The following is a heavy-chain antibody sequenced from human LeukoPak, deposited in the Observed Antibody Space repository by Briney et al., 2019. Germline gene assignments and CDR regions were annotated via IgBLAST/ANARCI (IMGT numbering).Heavy chain of an antibody. CDR2: INHSGST. J-gene: IGHJ4*02. CDR3: ARLRGRRIVLVFDY. D-gene: IGHD3-22*01. Sequence: PSETLSLTCAVYGGSFSGYYWSWIRQPPGNGLEWIGEINHSGSTNYNPSLKSRVTISVDTSKNQFSLKLSSVTAADTAVYYCARLRGRRIVLVFDYWGQGTLVTVSS. V-gene: IGHV4-34*01. CDR1: GGSFSGYY.